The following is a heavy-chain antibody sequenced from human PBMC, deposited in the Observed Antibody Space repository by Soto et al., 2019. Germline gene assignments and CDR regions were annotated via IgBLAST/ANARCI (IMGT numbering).Heavy chain of an antibody. CDR2: ISWNSGSI. D-gene: IGHD6-19*01. Sequence: PGGSLRLSCAASGFTFDDYAMHWVRQAPGKGLEWVSGISWNSGSIGYADSVKGRFTISRDNAKNSLYLQMNSLRAEDTALYYCAKDNGSGWYVPGRNFFDYWGQGTLVTVSS. CDR1: GFTFDDYA. J-gene: IGHJ4*02. CDR3: AKDNGSGWYVPGRNFFDY. V-gene: IGHV3-9*01.